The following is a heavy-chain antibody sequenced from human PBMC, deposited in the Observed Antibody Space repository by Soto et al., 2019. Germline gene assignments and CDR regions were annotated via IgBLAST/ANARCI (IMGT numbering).Heavy chain of an antibody. D-gene: IGHD4-17*01. CDR1: GGTFSSYA. CDR2: IIPIFGTA. CDR3: ARGVPTVAYWYFDL. V-gene: IGHV1-69*01. J-gene: IGHJ2*01. Sequence: QVQLVQSGAEVKKPGSSVKVSCKASGGTFSSYAISWVRQSPGQGLEWMGGIIPIFGTANYAQKFQGRVTITADESTSTDYMELSRLRSEDTAVYYCARGVPTVAYWYFDLWGRGTLVTVSS.